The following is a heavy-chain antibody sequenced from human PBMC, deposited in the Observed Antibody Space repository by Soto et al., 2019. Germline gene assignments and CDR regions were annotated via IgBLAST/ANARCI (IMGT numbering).Heavy chain of an antibody. V-gene: IGHV4-34*01. CDR1: GGSFSGYY. Sequence: SETLSLTCAVYGGSFSGYYWSWIRQPPGKGLEWIGEINHSGSTNYNPSLKSRVTISVDTSKNQFSLKLSSVTAADTAVYYCAKMRGGSYYFYYYGMDVWGQGNTVT. J-gene: IGHJ6*02. D-gene: IGHD1-26*01. CDR2: INHSGST. CDR3: AKMRGGSYYFYYYGMDV.